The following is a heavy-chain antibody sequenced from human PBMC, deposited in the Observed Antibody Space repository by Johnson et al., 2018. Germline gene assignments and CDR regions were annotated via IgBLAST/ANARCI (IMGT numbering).Heavy chain of an antibody. CDR1: GFTFSSYG. D-gene: IGHD5-18*01. J-gene: IGHJ6*02. V-gene: IGHV3-33*01. CDR2: IWYDGSNK. CDR3: ARARSWGIQLYYYYYGMDV. Sequence: QVQLVESGGGVVQPGRSLRLSCAASGFTFSSYGMHWVRQAPGKGLEWVAVIWYDGSNKYYADSVKGRFTIPRDNSKNTLYLQRNSLRAEDTAGYYWARARSWGIQLYYYYYGMDVWGQGTTVTVSS.